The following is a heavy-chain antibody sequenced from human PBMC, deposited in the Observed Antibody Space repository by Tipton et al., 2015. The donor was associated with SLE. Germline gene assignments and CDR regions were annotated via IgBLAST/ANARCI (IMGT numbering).Heavy chain of an antibody. V-gene: IGHV3-13*04. Sequence: GSLRLSCAASGFTFSTYDMHWVRQAPGKGLEWVPAIVTAGDTYYQDSVKGRFTISRENAKNSVYLQMNNLRAGDTAVYYCAREGSGNYFGAFDIWGQGTMVTVSS. CDR1: GFTFSTYD. CDR3: AREGSGNYFGAFDI. CDR2: IVTAGDT. D-gene: IGHD3-10*01. J-gene: IGHJ3*02.